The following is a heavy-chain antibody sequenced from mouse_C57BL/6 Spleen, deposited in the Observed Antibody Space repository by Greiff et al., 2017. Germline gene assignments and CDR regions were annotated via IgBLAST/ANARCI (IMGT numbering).Heavy chain of an antibody. CDR2: IYPGDGDT. CDR1: GYAFSSSW. V-gene: IGHV1-82*01. Sequence: QVQLQQSGPELVKPGASVKISCKASGYAFSSSWMNWVKQRPGKGLEWIGRIYPGDGDTNYNGKFKGKDTLTADKSSSTAYMQLSSLTSEDSAVYFCASFAYWGQGTLVTVSA. J-gene: IGHJ3*01. CDR3: ASFAY.